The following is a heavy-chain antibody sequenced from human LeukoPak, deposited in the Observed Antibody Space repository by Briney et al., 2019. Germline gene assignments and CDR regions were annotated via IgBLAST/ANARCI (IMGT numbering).Heavy chain of an antibody. V-gene: IGHV4-38-2*01. CDR3: ARQNLNWFDP. CDR1: GYSISSGYY. Sequence: SETLSLTXAVSGYSISSGYYWGWIRQPPGKGLEWIGSIYHSGITYYNPSLKSRVTISVDTSKNQFSLKLSSVTAADTAVYYCARQNLNWFDPWGQGTLVTVSS. J-gene: IGHJ5*02. CDR2: IYHSGIT.